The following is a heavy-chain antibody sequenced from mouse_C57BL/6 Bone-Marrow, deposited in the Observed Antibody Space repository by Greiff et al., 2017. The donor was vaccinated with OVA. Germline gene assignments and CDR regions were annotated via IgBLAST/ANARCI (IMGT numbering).Heavy chain of an antibody. Sequence: QVQLQQPGAELVRPGSSVKLSCTASGYTFTSYWMDWVKQRPGQGLEWIGNIYPSDSETHYTQKFKDKATLTVDKSSSTAYLQLSSLTSEDSAVYSSSSEVYYCNYLYCFDYWGQGTTLTVSS. J-gene: IGHJ2*01. CDR3: SSEVYYCNYLYCFDY. V-gene: IGHV1-61*01. CDR1: GYTFTSYW. D-gene: IGHD2-1*01. CDR2: IYPSDSET.